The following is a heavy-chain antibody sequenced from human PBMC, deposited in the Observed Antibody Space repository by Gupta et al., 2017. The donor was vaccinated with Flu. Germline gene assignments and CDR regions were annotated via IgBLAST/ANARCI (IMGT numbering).Heavy chain of an antibody. CDR3: ARGSHDSKYRCFET. J-gene: IGHJ5*02. CDR2: IKQDGSDQ. D-gene: IGHD4-4*01. Sequence: QIPGKGLEWVATIKQDGSDQDYVDSVKGRFTISRDSAKNSLFLQMNGLRVEDTAIYYCARGSHDSKYRCFETWGQGTRVTVSS. V-gene: IGHV3-7*01.